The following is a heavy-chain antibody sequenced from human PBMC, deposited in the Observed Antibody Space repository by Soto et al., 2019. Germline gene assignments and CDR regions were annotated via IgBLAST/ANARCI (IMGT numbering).Heavy chain of an antibody. CDR1: GFTFSSYW. J-gene: IGHJ4*02. D-gene: IGHD3-16*01. CDR2: IKQDGSEK. V-gene: IGHV3-7*01. CDR3: ARAPDSHYDYIWGSYEAAVSSGLDY. Sequence: GGSLRLSCAASGFTFSSYWMSWVRQAPGKGLEWVANIKQDGSEKYYVDSVKGRFTISRDNAKNSLYLQMNSLRAEDTAVYYCARAPDSHYDYIWGSYEAAVSSGLDYWGQGTLVTVSS.